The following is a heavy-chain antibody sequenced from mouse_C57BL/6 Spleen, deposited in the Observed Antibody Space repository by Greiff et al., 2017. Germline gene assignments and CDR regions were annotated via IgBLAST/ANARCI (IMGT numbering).Heavy chain of an antibody. D-gene: IGHD3-3*01. CDR1: GFSLTSYG. J-gene: IGHJ4*01. Sequence: QVQLQQSGPGLVQPSQSLSITCPASGFSLTSYGVHWVRQSPGKGLEWLGVIWRGGSTDYNAAFISRLSISKDNSKSQFFCKMNTLQADDTAIYFCARHLGRDSAMVHWGQRTPASVPP. CDR3: ARHLGRDSAMVH. CDR2: IWRGGST. V-gene: IGHV2-2*01.